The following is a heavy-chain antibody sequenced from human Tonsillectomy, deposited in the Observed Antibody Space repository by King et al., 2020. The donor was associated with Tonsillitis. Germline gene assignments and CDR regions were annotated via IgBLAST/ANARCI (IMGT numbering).Heavy chain of an antibody. V-gene: IGHV3-53*01. J-gene: IGHJ4*02. CDR1: GFIVSSNY. CDR2: IYSGGNT. Sequence: VQLVESGGGLIQPGGSLRLSCEASGFIVSSNYMSWVRQAPGKGLGWVSVIYSGGNTYYADSVKGRFSISRDNSKNTLYLQMNSLRAEDTAVYYCARDEAAAGIFDYWGQGTLVTVSS. CDR3: ARDEAAAGIFDY. D-gene: IGHD6-13*01.